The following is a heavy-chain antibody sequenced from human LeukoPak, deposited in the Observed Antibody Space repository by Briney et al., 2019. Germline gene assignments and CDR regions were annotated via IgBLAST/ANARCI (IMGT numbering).Heavy chain of an antibody. CDR2: ISTSSSHM. Sequence: GGSLRLSCAASGFTFKIYSMNWVRQAPGKGLEWVSSISTSSSHMYYADSVKGRFTISRDNAKNSLYLQMNTLRAEDTAVYYCARDDTSAHFFDYWGQGTLVTVSS. CDR3: ARDDTSAHFFDY. V-gene: IGHV3-21*01. CDR1: GFTFKIYS. J-gene: IGHJ4*02. D-gene: IGHD3-10*01.